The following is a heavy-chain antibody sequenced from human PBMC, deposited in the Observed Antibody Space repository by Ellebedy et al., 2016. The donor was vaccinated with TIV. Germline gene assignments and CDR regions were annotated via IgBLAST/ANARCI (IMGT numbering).Heavy chain of an antibody. V-gene: IGHV3-30*02. D-gene: IGHD6-13*01. CDR3: AKDAIAAAGTGLYYGMDV. J-gene: IGHJ6*02. CDR2: IRYDGSNK. CDR1: GFTFSSYG. Sequence: GGSLRLSCAASGFTFSSYGMHWVRQAPGKGLEWVAFIRYDGSNKYYADSVKGRFTISRDNSKNTLYLQMNSLRAEDTDVYYCAKDAIAAAGTGLYYGMDVWGQGTTVIVSS.